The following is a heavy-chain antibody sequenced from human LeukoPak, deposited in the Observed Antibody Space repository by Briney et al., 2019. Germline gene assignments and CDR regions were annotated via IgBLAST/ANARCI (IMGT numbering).Heavy chain of an antibody. CDR2: ISSSSSYI. Sequence: GGSLRLSCAASGFTFSTYAMSWVRQAAGKGLEWVSSISSSSSYIYYADSVKGRFTISRDNAKNSLYLQMNSLRAEDTAVYYCARSTVRELIDYWGQGTLVTVSS. V-gene: IGHV3-21*01. J-gene: IGHJ4*02. CDR1: GFTFSTYA. CDR3: ARSTVRELIDY. D-gene: IGHD3-10*01.